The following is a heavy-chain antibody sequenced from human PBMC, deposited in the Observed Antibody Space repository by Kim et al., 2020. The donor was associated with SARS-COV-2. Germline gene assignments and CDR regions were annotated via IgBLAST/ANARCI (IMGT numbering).Heavy chain of an antibody. CDR2: IYTTGST. J-gene: IGHJ4*02. CDR1: GDSIRNYY. CDR3: ARDSGYIDF. D-gene: IGHD6-19*01. Sequence: SETLSLTCAVSGDSIRNYYWSWLRQSAGKGLEWIGRIYTTGSTNYNPSLKSRVPMSVDTSNNHFSLNLYSVTAADTAVYFCARDSGYIDFWGQGTLVTVS. V-gene: IGHV4-4*07.